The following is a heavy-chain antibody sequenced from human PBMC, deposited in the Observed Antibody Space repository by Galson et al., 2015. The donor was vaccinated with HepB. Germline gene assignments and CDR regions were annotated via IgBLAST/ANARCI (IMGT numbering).Heavy chain of an antibody. CDR3: AKWRIAADNYYYYYGMDV. J-gene: IGHJ6*02. D-gene: IGHD6-13*01. Sequence: SLRLSCAASGFTFDTYAMSWVRQAPGKGLEWVSTISGTGSGTYYADSVKGRFTISRDNSKNTLYLQMNSLRAEDTAVYYCAKWRIAADNYYYYYGMDVWGQGTTVTVSS. V-gene: IGHV3-23*01. CDR1: GFTFDTYA. CDR2: ISGTGSGT.